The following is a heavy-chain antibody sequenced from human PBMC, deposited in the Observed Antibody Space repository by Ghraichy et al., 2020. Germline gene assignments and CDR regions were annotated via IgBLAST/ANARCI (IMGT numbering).Heavy chain of an antibody. J-gene: IGHJ3*02. CDR1: GFTFSSYA. CDR2: ISYDGSNK. CDR3: ARVLIEFAAFDI. V-gene: IGHV3-30*04. Sequence: GGSLRLSCAASGFTFSSYAMHWVRQAPGKGLEWVAVISYDGSNKYYADSVKGRFTISRDNSKNTLYLQMNSLRAEDTAVYYCARVLIEFAAFDIWGQGTMVTVSS.